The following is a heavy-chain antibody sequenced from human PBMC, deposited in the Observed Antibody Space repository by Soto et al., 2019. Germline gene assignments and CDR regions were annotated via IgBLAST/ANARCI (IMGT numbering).Heavy chain of an antibody. CDR3: ATAISSPFSNFDY. D-gene: IGHD2-2*01. CDR1: GFTSSTYW. Sequence: EVQLVQSGGDLVQPGGSLRLSCVASGFTSSTYWMTWVRQAPGMGLEWVAGIKEDGSEEVYVDSVKGRFSISRDNAKTSLYLQLNSLRAEDTAVYYCATAISSPFSNFDYWGQGSLVTVSS. V-gene: IGHV3-7*01. J-gene: IGHJ4*02. CDR2: IKEDGSEE.